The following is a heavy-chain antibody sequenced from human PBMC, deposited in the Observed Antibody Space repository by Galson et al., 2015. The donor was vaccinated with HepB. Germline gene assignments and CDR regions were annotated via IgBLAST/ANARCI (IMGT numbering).Heavy chain of an antibody. CDR1: GYIFTRFA. V-gene: IGHV7-4-1*02. CDR2: INTNTGNP. D-gene: IGHD2-15*01. Sequence: SVKVSCKASGYIFTRFAMSWVRQVPGQGLEWMGWINTNTGNPTYAQGFTGRFVFSLDTSVNTAYLQISSLKAEDTAVYYCARDRGSGSHFFDYWGQGTLVTVSS. J-gene: IGHJ4*02. CDR3: ARDRGSGSHFFDY.